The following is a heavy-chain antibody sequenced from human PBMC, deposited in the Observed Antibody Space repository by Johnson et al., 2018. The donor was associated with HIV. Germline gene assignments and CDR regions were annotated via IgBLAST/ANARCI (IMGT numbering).Heavy chain of an antibody. V-gene: IGHV3-33*03. J-gene: IGHJ3*01. Sequence: QVQLVESGGGVVQPGRSLRLSCAASGFTFSSYGIHWVRQAPGKGPEWVAVISFDGNLKKYADSVKGRFTISRDNSKNTLYLQMNSLRAEDMGAYYCVTADRGSAWGQGTTVTVSS. CDR1: GFTFSSYG. CDR3: VTADRGSA. D-gene: IGHD1-26*01. CDR2: ISFDGNLK.